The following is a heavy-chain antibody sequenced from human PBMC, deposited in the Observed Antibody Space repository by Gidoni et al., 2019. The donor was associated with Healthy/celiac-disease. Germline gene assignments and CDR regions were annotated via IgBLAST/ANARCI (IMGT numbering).Heavy chain of an antibody. CDR2: INHSGST. CDR3: ARGNRYYYDSSGYCHFDY. CDR1: GGSFSGYY. V-gene: IGHV4-34*01. D-gene: IGHD3-22*01. J-gene: IGHJ4*02. Sequence: QVQLQQWGAGLLKPSETLSLTCAVYGGSFSGYYWSWIRQPPGKGLEWIGEINHSGSTNYNPSLKSRVTISVDTSKNQFSLKLSSVTAADTAVYYCARGNRYYYDSSGYCHFDYWGQGTLVTVSS.